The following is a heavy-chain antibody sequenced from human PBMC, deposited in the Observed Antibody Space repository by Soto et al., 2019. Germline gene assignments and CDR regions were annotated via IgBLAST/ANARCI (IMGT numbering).Heavy chain of an antibody. J-gene: IGHJ4*02. CDR2: IYYSGST. V-gene: IGHV4-31*02. D-gene: IGHD5-18*01. Sequence: SETLSLTCTVSGGSINSGGYYWSWIRQHPGKGLEWIGYIYYSGSTYYNPSLKSRVTISLDTSKNQFSLRLSSLRSEDTAVYYCAIRYSYDVTFDYWGQGTLVTVSS. CDR3: AIRYSYDVTFDY. CDR1: GGSINSGGYY.